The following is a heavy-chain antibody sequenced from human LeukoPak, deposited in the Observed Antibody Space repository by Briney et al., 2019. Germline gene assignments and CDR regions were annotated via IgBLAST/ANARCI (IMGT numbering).Heavy chain of an antibody. V-gene: IGHV1-8*01. Sequence: EASVTVSCKASGYTFTSYDINWVRQATGQGLEWMGWMNPNSGNTGYAQKFQGRVTMTRNTSISTAYMELSSLRSEDTAVYYCARAGGGWELRGYYYYYMDVWGKGTTVTVSS. CDR1: GYTFTSYD. CDR3: ARAGGGWELRGYYYYYMDV. D-gene: IGHD1-26*01. CDR2: MNPNSGNT. J-gene: IGHJ6*03.